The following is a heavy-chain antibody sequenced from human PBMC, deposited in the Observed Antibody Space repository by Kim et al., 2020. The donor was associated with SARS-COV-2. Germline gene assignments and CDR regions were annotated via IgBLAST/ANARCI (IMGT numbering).Heavy chain of an antibody. V-gene: IGHV1-46*01. CDR1: GYTFTSYY. Sequence: ASVKVSCKASGYTFTSYYMHWVRQAPGQGLEWMGIINPSGGSTSYAQKFQGRVTMTRETSTSTVYMELSSLRSEDTAVYYCARDLDEKGFGYYYGMDVWGQGTTVTVSS. CDR2: INPSGGST. D-gene: IGHD3-10*01. CDR3: ARDLDEKGFGYYYGMDV. J-gene: IGHJ6*02.